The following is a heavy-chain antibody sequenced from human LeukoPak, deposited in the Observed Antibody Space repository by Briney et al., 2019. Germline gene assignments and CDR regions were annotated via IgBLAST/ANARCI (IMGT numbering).Heavy chain of an antibody. CDR1: GFTFSSYG. V-gene: IGHV3-33*01. D-gene: IGHD1-7*01. CDR2: IWYDGSNK. J-gene: IGHJ4*01. Sequence: GGSLRLSCAASGFTFSSYGMHWVRQAPGKGLEWVAVIWYDGSNKYYADSVKGRFTISRDNSKNTLYLQMNSLRAEDTAVYYCARAITGTTVFDYWGQEPWSPSPQ. CDR3: ARAITGTTVFDY.